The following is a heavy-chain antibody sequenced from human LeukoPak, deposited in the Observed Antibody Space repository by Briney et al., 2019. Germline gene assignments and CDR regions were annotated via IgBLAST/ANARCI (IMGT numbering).Heavy chain of an antibody. Sequence: PSETLSLTCTVSGDSISSYYWSWIRQPAGKGLEWIGRIYTSGSTTYNPSLKSRVTMSVDTSKNQFSLKLSSATAADTAVYYCARGLGYCSGGSCLAFDYWGQGTLVTVSS. CDR2: IYTSGST. CDR1: GDSISSYY. D-gene: IGHD2-15*01. V-gene: IGHV4-4*07. J-gene: IGHJ4*02. CDR3: ARGLGYCSGGSCLAFDY.